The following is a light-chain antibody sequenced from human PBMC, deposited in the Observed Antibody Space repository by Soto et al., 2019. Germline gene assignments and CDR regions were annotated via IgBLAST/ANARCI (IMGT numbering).Light chain of an antibody. CDR3: QQYVTSPEWT. CDR2: GAS. Sequence: EIVLTQSPGTLSLSPGERATLSCRASQSVSNNYLAWYQQKPGQAPRLLIYGASNRATGIPDRFSGSGSGTDFTLTISRLEPEDFAVYYCQQYVTSPEWTFGQGTKVEIK. V-gene: IGKV3-20*01. J-gene: IGKJ1*01. CDR1: QSVSNNY.